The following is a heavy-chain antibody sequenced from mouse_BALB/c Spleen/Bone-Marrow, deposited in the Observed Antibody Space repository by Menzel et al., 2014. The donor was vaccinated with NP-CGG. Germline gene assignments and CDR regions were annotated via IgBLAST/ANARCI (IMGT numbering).Heavy chain of an antibody. Sequence: QVQXQQPXAELVKPGAPVXLXXKASGYTFTSYWMNWVKQRPGRGLEWIGRIDPSDSETHYNQKFKDKATLTVDKSSSTXXMELARLTSXXSAIXYXARXXXXXAYWG. CDR2: IDPSDSET. J-gene: IGHJ3*01. D-gene: IGHD6-1*01. CDR3: ARXXXXXAY. CDR1: GYTFTSYW. V-gene: IGHV1S72*01.